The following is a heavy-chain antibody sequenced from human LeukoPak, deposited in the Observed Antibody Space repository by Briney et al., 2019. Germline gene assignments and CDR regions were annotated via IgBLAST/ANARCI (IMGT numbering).Heavy chain of an antibody. Sequence: GGSLRLSCAASGFTFSSYGMHCVRQAPGKGLEWVGVISYDGSNEYYADSVKGRFTISRDNSKNTLYLQMNSLRAEDTAVYYCAKDARICAQYDYWGQGTLVTVSS. CDR1: GFTFSSYG. CDR2: ISYDGSNE. D-gene: IGHD1-14*01. J-gene: IGHJ4*02. V-gene: IGHV3-30*18. CDR3: AKDARICAQYDY.